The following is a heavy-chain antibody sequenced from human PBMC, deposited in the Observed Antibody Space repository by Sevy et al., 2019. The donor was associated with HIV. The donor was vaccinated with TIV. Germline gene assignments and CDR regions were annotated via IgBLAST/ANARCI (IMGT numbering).Heavy chain of an antibody. CDR2: INHSGST. CDR3: ARHCGGDCSHAFDI. Sequence: SETLSLTCAVYGGSFSGYYWSWIRQPPGKGLEWIGEINHSGSTNYNPSLKSRVTISGDPSKNQFSLKLSSVTAADTAVYYCARHCGGDCSHAFDIWGQGTMVIVSS. CDR1: GGSFSGYY. D-gene: IGHD2-21*02. V-gene: IGHV4-34*01. J-gene: IGHJ3*02.